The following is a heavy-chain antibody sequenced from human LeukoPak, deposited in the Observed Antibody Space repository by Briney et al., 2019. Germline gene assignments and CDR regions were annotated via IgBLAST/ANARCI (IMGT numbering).Heavy chain of an antibody. Sequence: SETLSLTCTVSGGSISSRSDYWGWPRQTPGKGLEWIGNLDSSGSTYYNPSLKSRVTISVGTSKNQFSLNLRSVTAADTAIYFCSRSHDYGGLYFYYYMDVWGKGTTVTVSS. D-gene: IGHD4-23*01. J-gene: IGHJ6*03. CDR3: SRSHDYGGLYFYYYMDV. V-gene: IGHV4-39*01. CDR1: GGSISSRSDY. CDR2: LDSSGST.